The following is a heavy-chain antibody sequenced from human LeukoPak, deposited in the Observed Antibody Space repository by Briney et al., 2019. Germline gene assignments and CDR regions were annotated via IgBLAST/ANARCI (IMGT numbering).Heavy chain of an antibody. CDR1: GGSISSNY. CDR3: ASGPDFYMDV. Sequence: SETLSLTCTLSGGSISSNYWSWFRQPPGKGLEWIGYIYYTGRIKTNPSLKRRVTISADTSKNQFYLKVNSVTAADTAVYYCASGPDFYMDVWGKGTTVTVSS. CDR2: IYYTGRI. D-gene: IGHD3-3*01. J-gene: IGHJ6*03. V-gene: IGHV4-59*01.